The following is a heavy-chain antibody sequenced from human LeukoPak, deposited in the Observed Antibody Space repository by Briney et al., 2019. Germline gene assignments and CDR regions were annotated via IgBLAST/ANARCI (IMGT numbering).Heavy chain of an antibody. Sequence: SETLSLTCAVYGGSFSGYYWSWIRQPPGKGLEWIGEINHSGSTNYNPSLKSRVTISVDTSKNQFSLKLSSVTAADTAVYYCARGRYFQHWGQGTLVTVSS. CDR1: GGSFSGYY. V-gene: IGHV4-34*01. CDR3: ARGRYFQH. J-gene: IGHJ1*01. CDR2: INHSGST.